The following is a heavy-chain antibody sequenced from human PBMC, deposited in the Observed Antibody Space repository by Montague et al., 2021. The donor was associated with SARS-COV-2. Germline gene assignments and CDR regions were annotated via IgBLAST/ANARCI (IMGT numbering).Heavy chain of an antibody. CDR2: IFSAGDT. Sequence: SETLSLTCNVSGDSMSSDRYYWGWNRQPPGKGLEWIICIFSAGDTYYNPSLKSRVTISLDTSKNQFSLNLDSVTAADTAVYYCARQGLGFCNGGSCCTTLAFWGHGILVTVSS. D-gene: IGHD2-15*01. V-gene: IGHV4-39*01. CDR1: GDSMSSDRYY. J-gene: IGHJ4*03. CDR3: ARQGLGFCNGGSCCTTLAF.